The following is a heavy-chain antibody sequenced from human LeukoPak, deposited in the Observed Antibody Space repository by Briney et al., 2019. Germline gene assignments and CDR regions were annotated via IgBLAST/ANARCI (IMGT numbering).Heavy chain of an antibody. V-gene: IGHV4-59*08. CDR1: GGSINSYY. D-gene: IGHD3-10*01. Sequence: SETLSLTCNVSGGSINSYYWSWTRQPPGKGLELIGYIYYSGSTSYDPSLNSRVTISVDTSKSQFSLKLTSVTAADTAVYYCARHSSYGHFDYWGQGTLVTVSS. J-gene: IGHJ4*02. CDR3: ARHSSYGHFDY. CDR2: IYYSGST.